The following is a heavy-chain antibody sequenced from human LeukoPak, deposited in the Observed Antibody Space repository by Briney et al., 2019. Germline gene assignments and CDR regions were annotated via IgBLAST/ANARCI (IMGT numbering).Heavy chain of an antibody. CDR1: GYTFTSYY. D-gene: IGHD1-1*01. Sequence: ASVTVSCKASGYTFTSYYMHWVRQAPGQGLEWMGIINPSGGSTSYAQKFQGRVTMTTSTSTSIVYMELRSLRSDDTAVYFCAREGGTWVPFDYWGQGTLVTVSS. V-gene: IGHV1-46*01. J-gene: IGHJ4*02. CDR3: AREGGTWVPFDY. CDR2: INPSGGST.